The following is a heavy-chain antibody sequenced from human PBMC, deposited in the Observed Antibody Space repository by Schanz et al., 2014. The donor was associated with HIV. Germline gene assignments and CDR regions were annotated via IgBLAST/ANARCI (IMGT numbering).Heavy chain of an antibody. D-gene: IGHD4-17*01. J-gene: IGHJ6*02. CDR3: AKWGREEDYGDYDLYYYYYGLDV. CDR2: IHGGGGMP. CDR1: GFTFSTYA. V-gene: IGHV3-23*04. Sequence: VQLVESGGGVVQPGRSLRLSCAASGFTFSTYAMTWVRQTPGKGLEWVASIHGGGGMPFYADFVKGRFTVSRDNSKNTLYLQMNSLRAEDTALYYCAKWGREEDYGDYDLYYYYYGLDVWGQGTTVTVSS.